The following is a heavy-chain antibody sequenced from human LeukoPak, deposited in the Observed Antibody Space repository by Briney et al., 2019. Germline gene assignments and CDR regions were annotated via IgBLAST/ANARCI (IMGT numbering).Heavy chain of an antibody. CDR1: GYTFTGFY. V-gene: IGHV1-2*02. Sequence: GASVKVSCKASGYTFTGFYIHWVRQAPGQGLEWMGWINPHSSGTHYAQKFQGRVTMTRDTSISTAYMELSRLRSDDTAVYYCATAGDILTTVSVGGFDYWGQGTLVTVSS. CDR3: ATAGDILTTVSVGGFDY. CDR2: INPHSSGT. J-gene: IGHJ4*02. D-gene: IGHD4-17*01.